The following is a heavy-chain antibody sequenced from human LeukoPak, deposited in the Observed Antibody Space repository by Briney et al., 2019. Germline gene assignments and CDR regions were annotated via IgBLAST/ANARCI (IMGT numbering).Heavy chain of an antibody. CDR2: INSDESTT. V-gene: IGHV3-74*01. Sequence: PGGSLRLSCAASGFTFSNYWMHWVRQAPGKGLVWVSRINSDESTTTYADSVKGRFIISRDNAKNTLFLQMNSLRAEDTAVYYCARDGGFCTNGVCFFDYWGQGTLVTVSS. CDR1: GFTFSNYW. D-gene: IGHD2-8*01. J-gene: IGHJ4*02. CDR3: ARDGGFCTNGVCFFDY.